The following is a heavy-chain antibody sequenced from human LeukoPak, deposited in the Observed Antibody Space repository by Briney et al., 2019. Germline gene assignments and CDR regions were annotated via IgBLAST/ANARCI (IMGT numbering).Heavy chain of an antibody. CDR2: IYHSGST. CDR1: GGSISSSNW. J-gene: IGHJ5*02. V-gene: IGHV4-4*02. Sequence: SETLSLTCAVSGGSISSSNWWSWVRQPPGKGLEWIGEIYHSGSTNYNPSLKSRVTISVDKSKNQFSLKLSSVTAADTAVYYCAREYLSIVVVPAATDQGFDPWGQGTLVTVSS. CDR3: AREYLSIVVVPAATDQGFDP. D-gene: IGHD2-2*01.